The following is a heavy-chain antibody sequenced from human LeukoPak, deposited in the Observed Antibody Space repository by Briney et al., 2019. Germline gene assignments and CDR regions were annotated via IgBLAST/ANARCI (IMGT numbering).Heavy chain of an antibody. CDR2: ISSSGSTI. J-gene: IGHJ4*02. CDR1: GFTFSSYA. Sequence: GGSLRLSCAASGFTFSSYAMSWVRQAPGKGLEWVSYISSSGSTIYYADSVKGRFTISRDNAKNSLYLQMNSLRAEDTAVYYCAREPIVYYYDSSGGEHYFDYWGQGTLVTVSS. V-gene: IGHV3-48*04. D-gene: IGHD3-22*01. CDR3: AREPIVYYYDSSGGEHYFDY.